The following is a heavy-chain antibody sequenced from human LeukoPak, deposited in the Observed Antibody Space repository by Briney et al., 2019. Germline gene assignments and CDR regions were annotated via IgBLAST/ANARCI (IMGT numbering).Heavy chain of an antibody. D-gene: IGHD3-22*01. Sequence: GASVKVSCKASGYTFTSYYMHWVRQAPGQGLEWMGIINPSGGSTSYAQKFQGRVTMTRDMSTSTVYMELSSLRSEDTAVYYCARDGYYYDSSGYYPIGYAFDIWGQGTMVTVSS. J-gene: IGHJ3*02. CDR3: ARDGYYYDSSGYYPIGYAFDI. V-gene: IGHV1-46*01. CDR2: INPSGGST. CDR1: GYTFTSYY.